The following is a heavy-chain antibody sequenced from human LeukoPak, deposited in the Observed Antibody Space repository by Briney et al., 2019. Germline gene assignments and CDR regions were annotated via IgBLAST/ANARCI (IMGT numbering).Heavy chain of an antibody. CDR3: ARDSPAPPSTFDF. J-gene: IGHJ4*02. Sequence: AXVKVSCKASGYTFTGYYMHWVRQAPGQGLEWMGHINPNSRATNSAQKFHASVTITTDTSITTPYIELSRLNSDDTAVSYCARDSPAPPSTFDFWGQGTLVTVSS. V-gene: IGHV1-2*06. CDR1: GYTFTGYY. CDR2: INPNSRAT.